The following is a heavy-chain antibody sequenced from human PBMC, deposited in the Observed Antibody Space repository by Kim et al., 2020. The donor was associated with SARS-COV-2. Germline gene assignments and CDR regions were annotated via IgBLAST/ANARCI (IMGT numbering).Heavy chain of an antibody. J-gene: IGHJ4*02. D-gene: IGHD3-9*01. CDR3: ARDRGDILTASGYFDY. CDR2: ISSSSSYT. Sequence: GGSLRLSCAASGFTFSDYYMSWIRQAPGKGLEWVSYISSSSSYTNYADSVKGRFTISRDNAKNSLYLQMNSLRAEDTAVYYCARDRGDILTASGYFDYWGQGTLVTVSS. V-gene: IGHV3-11*06. CDR1: GFTFSDYY.